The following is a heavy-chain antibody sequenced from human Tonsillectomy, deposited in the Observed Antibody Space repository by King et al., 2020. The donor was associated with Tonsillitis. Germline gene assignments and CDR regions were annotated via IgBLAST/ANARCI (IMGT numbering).Heavy chain of an antibody. V-gene: IGHV4-59*01. CDR3: ARVGGSGWYGVDY. CDR1: GGPISSYY. D-gene: IGHD6-19*01. CDR2: IYYSGST. J-gene: IGHJ4*02. Sequence: VQLVESGPGLVKPSETLSLTCTVSGGPISSYYWSWIRQPPGKGLEWIGYIYYSGSTNYNPSLKSRVTISVDTSKNQFSLKLSSVTAADTAVDYCARVGGSGWYGVDYWGQGTLVTVSS.